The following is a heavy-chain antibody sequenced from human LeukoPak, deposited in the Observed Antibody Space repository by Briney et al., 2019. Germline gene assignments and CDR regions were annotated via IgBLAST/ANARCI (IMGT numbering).Heavy chain of an antibody. J-gene: IGHJ4*02. CDR3: AILGSFTDF. V-gene: IGHV3-30*03. CDR2: ISYDGSNK. CDR1: GFTFSSYG. Sequence: PGGSLRLSCAASGFTFSSYGMHWVRQAPGKGLEWVAVISYDGSNKYSADSVKDRFTIPRDNSKNTLYLQMNSLRAEDTAVYHCAILGSFTDFWGQGTLVTASS.